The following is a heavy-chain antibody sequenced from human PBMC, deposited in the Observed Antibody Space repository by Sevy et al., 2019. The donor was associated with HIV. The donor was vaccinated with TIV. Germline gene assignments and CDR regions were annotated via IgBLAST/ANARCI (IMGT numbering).Heavy chain of an antibody. J-gene: IGHJ6*02. D-gene: IGHD2-2*01. CDR1: GGSFSGYY. CDR3: ARGRGVNNQLVSTYYYYGMDV. CDR2: INHSGST. V-gene: IGHV4-34*01. Sequence: SETLSLTCAVYGGSFSGYYWSWIRQPPGKGLEWIGEINHSGSTNYNPALNSRVTRSVDTSKNQFSLKLSSVTAADTAVYYCARGRGVNNQLVSTYYYYGMDVWGQGTTVTVSS.